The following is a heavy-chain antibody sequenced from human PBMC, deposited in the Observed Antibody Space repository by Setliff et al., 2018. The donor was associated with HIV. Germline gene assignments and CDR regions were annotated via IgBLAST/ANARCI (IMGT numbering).Heavy chain of an antibody. D-gene: IGHD5-18*01. Sequence: PSETLSLTCAVYGGFFSGYYWSWIRQPPGKGLEWIGEIDHSGSTNYNPSLKSRLTMSVDPSKNQLSLRLNSVTAADTAVYYCARGTWIQLSALALFDYWGQGTLVTVS. CDR2: IDHSGST. V-gene: IGHV4-34*09. J-gene: IGHJ4*02. CDR3: ARGTWIQLSALALFDY. CDR1: GGFFSGYY.